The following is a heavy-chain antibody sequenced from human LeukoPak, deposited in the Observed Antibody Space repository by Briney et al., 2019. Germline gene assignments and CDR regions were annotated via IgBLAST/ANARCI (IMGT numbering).Heavy chain of an antibody. Sequence: SETLSLTCTVSGGSISSSSYYWGWIRQPPGKGLEWIGSIYYSGSTYYNPSLKSRVTISVDTSKNQFSLKLSSVTAADTAVYYCARHPTDDRYDSSGYHLDYWGQGTLVTVSS. CDR2: IYYSGST. V-gene: IGHV4-39*01. CDR3: ARHPTDDRYDSSGYHLDY. J-gene: IGHJ4*02. D-gene: IGHD3-22*01. CDR1: GGSISSSSYY.